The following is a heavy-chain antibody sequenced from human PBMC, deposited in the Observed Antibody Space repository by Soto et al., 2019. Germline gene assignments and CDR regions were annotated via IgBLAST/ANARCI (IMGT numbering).Heavy chain of an antibody. CDR2: VNPDNGGT. CDR3: ARDPRPPSGWLGFWEYGMDV. V-gene: IGHV1-2*02. D-gene: IGHD3-3*01. CDR1: GYTFTSNY. J-gene: IGHJ6*02. Sequence: GASVKVSCKASGYTFTSNYIHWVRQAPGQGLEWMGWVNPDNGGTTSAQKFQGRVTMTRDTSVTTAYMELSRLTSDDTAVYYCARDPRPPSGWLGFWEYGMDVWGQGTTVTVSS.